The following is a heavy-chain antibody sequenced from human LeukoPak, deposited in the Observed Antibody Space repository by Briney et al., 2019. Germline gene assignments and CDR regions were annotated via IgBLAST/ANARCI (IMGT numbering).Heavy chain of an antibody. CDR3: ARGGTYGSGSSFDY. Sequence: ASVKVSCKASRYTFTSYGISWVRQAPGQGREWMGWISAYNGNTNYAQKLQGRGTMTTETSTSTAYMELRSLRSDDTAVYYCARGGTYGSGSSFDYWGQGTLVTVSS. J-gene: IGHJ4*02. D-gene: IGHD3-10*01. V-gene: IGHV1-18*01. CDR2: ISAYNGNT. CDR1: RYTFTSYG.